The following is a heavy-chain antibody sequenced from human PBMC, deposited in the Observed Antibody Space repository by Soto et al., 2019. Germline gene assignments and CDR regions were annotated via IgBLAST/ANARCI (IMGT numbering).Heavy chain of an antibody. Sequence: PGGSLRLSCAASGFPFSSYAMTWVRQAPGKGLEWVSLISGSGASTYYADSVKGRFTISRDNSRDTLYLQMNSLRAEDTAVYYCAKGYGSGSYTNCPDYWGQGTLVTVSS. D-gene: IGHD3-10*01. V-gene: IGHV3-23*01. CDR2: ISGSGAST. CDR3: AKGYGSGSYTNCPDY. CDR1: GFPFSSYA. J-gene: IGHJ4*02.